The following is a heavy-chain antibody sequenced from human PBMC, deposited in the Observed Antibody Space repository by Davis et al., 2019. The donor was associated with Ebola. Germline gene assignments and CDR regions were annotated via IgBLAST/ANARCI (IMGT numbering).Heavy chain of an antibody. Sequence: AASVKVSCKASGYTFTSYDINWVRQAPGQGLEWMGGIIPIFGTANYAQKFQGRVTITADESTSTAYMELSSLRSEDTAVYYCAREAGTSPVAFDIWGQGTMVTVSS. D-gene: IGHD4-17*01. J-gene: IGHJ3*02. CDR2: IIPIFGTA. CDR1: GYTFTSYD. CDR3: AREAGTSPVAFDI. V-gene: IGHV1-69*13.